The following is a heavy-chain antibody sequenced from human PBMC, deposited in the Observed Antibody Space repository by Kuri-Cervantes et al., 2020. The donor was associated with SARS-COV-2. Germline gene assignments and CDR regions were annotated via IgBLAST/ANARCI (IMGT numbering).Heavy chain of an antibody. Sequence: GGSLRLSCAASGFTFSDYYMSWIRQAPGKGLEWVSYISSSSSYTNYADSVKGRFTISRGNAKNSLYLQMNSLRAEDTALYYCAKDFGTMVQGVIDYWGQGTLVTVSS. CDR1: GFTFSDYY. D-gene: IGHD3-10*01. J-gene: IGHJ4*02. CDR3: AKDFGTMVQGVIDY. V-gene: IGHV3-11*05. CDR2: ISSSSSYT.